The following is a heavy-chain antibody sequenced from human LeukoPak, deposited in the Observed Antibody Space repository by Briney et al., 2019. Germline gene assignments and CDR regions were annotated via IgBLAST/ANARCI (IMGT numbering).Heavy chain of an antibody. D-gene: IGHD6-13*01. V-gene: IGHV4-4*07. CDR2: IYTSGST. Sequence: SETLSLTYTVSGGSISSYYWSWIRQPAGKGLEWIGRIYTSGSTNYNPSLKSRVTTSVDTSKNQFSLKLSSVTAADTAVYYCAREIPGIAAAAYYYYMDVWGKGTTVTVSS. CDR1: GGSISSYY. J-gene: IGHJ6*03. CDR3: AREIPGIAAAAYYYYMDV.